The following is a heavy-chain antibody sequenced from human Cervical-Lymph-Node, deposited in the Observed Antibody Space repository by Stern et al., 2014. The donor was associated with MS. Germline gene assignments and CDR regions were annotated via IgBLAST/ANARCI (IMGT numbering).Heavy chain of an antibody. V-gene: IGHV1-3*01. CDR1: GYTFTSYA. CDR2: INAGNGKT. J-gene: IGHJ6*02. D-gene: IGHD2-21*02. Sequence: QVQLVQSGAEVKKPGASVKVSCKASGYTFTSYAMHWVRQATGQRLEWMGWINAGNGKTKYSQKFQGRVTITRDTSASTAYMELSSLRSEDTAVYYCARDLGMTYYYYGIDVWGQGTTVTVSS. CDR3: ARDLGMTYYYYGIDV.